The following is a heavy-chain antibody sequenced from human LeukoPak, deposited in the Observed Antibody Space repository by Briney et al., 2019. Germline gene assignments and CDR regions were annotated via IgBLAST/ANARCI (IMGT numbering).Heavy chain of an antibody. CDR1: GYNFTSYG. V-gene: IGHV1-18*01. D-gene: IGHD6-6*01. CDR2: ISAYNGNT. J-gene: IGHJ3*02. Sequence: ASVKVSCKASGYNFTSYGISWVRQAPGQGLEWMGWISAYNGNTNYAQRLQGRVTMTTDTCTSTAYMELRSLRSDDTAVYYCARAAALHAFDIWGQGTMVTVSS. CDR3: ARAAALHAFDI.